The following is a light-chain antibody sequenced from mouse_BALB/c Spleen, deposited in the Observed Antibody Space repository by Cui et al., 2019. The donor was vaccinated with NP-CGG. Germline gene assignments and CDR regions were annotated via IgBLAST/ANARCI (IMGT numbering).Light chain of an antibody. Sequence: QAVVPQESALTTSPGETVTLTCRSSTGAVTTNYYANWVQEKPDHLFTGLIGGTNNRPPGVPARFSGSLIGDKAALTITGAQTEDEAIYFCALWYSNHWVFGGGTKLTVL. CDR1: TGAVTTNYY. J-gene: IGLJ1*01. V-gene: IGLV1*01. CDR3: ALWYSNHWV. CDR2: GTN.